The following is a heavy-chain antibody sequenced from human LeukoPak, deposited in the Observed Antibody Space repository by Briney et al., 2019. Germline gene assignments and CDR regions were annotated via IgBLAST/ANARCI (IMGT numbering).Heavy chain of an antibody. Sequence: ASVKVSCKASGYTITDYYLHWARQAPGQGLEWMGWIIPNTGGTNYAQKFQDWVTMSSDTSNSTAYMELSSLRSDDTAVYYCARGRRAPRGYGYGYWGQGTLVTVSS. CDR1: GYTITDYY. D-gene: IGHD3-16*01. CDR2: IIPNTGGT. V-gene: IGHV1-2*04. J-gene: IGHJ4*02. CDR3: ARGRRAPRGYGYGY.